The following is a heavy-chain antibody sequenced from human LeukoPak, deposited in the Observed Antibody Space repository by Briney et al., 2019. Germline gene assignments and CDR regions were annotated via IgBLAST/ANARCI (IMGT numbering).Heavy chain of an antibody. Sequence: PSETLSLTCTVSGGSISSYYWSWIRQPPGKGLEWIGYIYYSGSTNYNPSLKSRVTISVDTSKNQFSLKLSSVTAADTAVYYCARGAAVRCSGYDSDYWGQGTLVTVSS. CDR3: ARGAAVRCSGYDSDY. D-gene: IGHD5-12*01. CDR2: IYYSGST. V-gene: IGHV4-59*01. CDR1: GGSISSYY. J-gene: IGHJ4*02.